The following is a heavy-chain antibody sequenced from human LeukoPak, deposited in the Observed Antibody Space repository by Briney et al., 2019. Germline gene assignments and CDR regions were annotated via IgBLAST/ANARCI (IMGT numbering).Heavy chain of an antibody. CDR2: LSASGGGT. J-gene: IGHJ3*02. CDR3: ATVLHTSMTTWAAFDT. D-gene: IGHD5-18*01. Sequence: GGSLRLSCAASGHTFSNFAMTWVRQTPGKGLEWVSALSASGGGTFYAPSVKGRFTISRDNSKNTVSLQMNSLRAEDTALYYCATVLHTSMTTWAAFDTWGQGTMVTVSS. CDR1: GHTFSNFA. V-gene: IGHV3-23*01.